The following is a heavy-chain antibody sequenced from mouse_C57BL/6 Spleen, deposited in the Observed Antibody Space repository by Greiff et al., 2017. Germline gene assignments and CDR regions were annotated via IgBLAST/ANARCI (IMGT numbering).Heavy chain of an antibody. J-gene: IGHJ1*03. V-gene: IGHV8-8*01. CDR3: ARMPYYSNYEYFDV. CDR2: IWWDDDK. CDR1: GFSLSTFGMG. D-gene: IGHD2-5*01. Sequence: QVQLKESGPGILQPSQTLSLTCSFSGFSLSTFGMGVGWIRQPSGKGLEWLAHIWWDDDKYYNPALKSRLTISKDTSKNQVFLKIANVDTADTATYYCARMPYYSNYEYFDVWGTGTTVTVSS.